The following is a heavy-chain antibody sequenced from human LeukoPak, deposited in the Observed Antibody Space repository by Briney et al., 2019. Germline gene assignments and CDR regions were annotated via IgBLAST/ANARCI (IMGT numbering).Heavy chain of an antibody. V-gene: IGHV3-74*01. CDR3: ARESGVYYGSGFDY. CDR1: GFTFSSYW. D-gene: IGHD3-10*01. J-gene: IGHJ4*02. Sequence: GGSLRLSCAGSGFTFSSYWMHWVRQAPGKGLVWVSRISTDASSTTYADSVKGRFTISRDNAKNSLYLQMNSLRAEDTALYHCARESGVYYGSGFDYWGQGTLVTVSS. CDR2: ISTDASST.